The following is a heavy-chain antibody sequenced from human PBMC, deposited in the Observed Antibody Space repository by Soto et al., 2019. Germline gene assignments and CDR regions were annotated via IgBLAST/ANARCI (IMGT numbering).Heavy chain of an antibody. Sequence: QVQVVQSGAEVKKPGASVEVSCKASGYTFTDSFIHWVRQAPGQGVEWMGWINPSNGRTTLAPKFQGRVTLTRDTSIITVSIDLSRLRSDDTAVYYCAREDADRGSFAFWGQGTLVTVSS. V-gene: IGHV1-2*02. J-gene: IGHJ4*02. CDR2: INPSNGRT. CDR1: GYTFTDSF. CDR3: AREDADRGSFAF.